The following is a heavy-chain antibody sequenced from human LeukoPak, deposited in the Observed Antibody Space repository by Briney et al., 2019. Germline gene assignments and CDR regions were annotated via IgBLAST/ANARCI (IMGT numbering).Heavy chain of an antibody. V-gene: IGHV4-59*01. D-gene: IGHD6-19*01. J-gene: IGHJ4*02. Sequence: YPSETLSLTCTVSGGSISSYYWSWIRQPPGKGLEWIGYIYYSGSTNYNPSLKSRVTISVDTSKNQFSLNLSSVTAADTAVYYCARDLLSTAGYFDYWGQGTLVTVSS. CDR2: IYYSGST. CDR1: GGSISSYY. CDR3: ARDLLSTAGYFDY.